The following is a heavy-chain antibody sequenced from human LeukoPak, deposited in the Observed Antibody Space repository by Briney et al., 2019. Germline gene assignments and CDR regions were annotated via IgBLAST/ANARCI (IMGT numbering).Heavy chain of an antibody. J-gene: IGHJ3*02. CDR1: GYTFTSYG. CDR3: ARDQGEMTTLRRGGFDI. V-gene: IGHV1-18*01. Sequence: ASAKVSCKASGYTFTSYGISWVRQAPGQGLEWMGWISAYNGNTNYAQKLQGRVTMTTDTSTSTAYMELRSLRSDDTAVYYCARDQGEMTTLRRGGFDIWGQGTMVSVSS. D-gene: IGHD5-24*01. CDR2: ISAYNGNT.